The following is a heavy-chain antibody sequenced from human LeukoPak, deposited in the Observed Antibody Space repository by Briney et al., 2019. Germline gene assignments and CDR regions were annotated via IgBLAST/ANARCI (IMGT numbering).Heavy chain of an antibody. J-gene: IGHJ3*02. D-gene: IGHD3-22*01. CDR2: IYYSGST. Sequence: SETLSLTCTVSGGSISSFSYYWGWIRQHPGKGLEWIGYIYYSGSTYYNPSLKSRVTKSVGTSKNQFSLKLSSVTAADTAVYYCARVPYYDSSGYKSAFDIWGQGTMVAVSS. V-gene: IGHV4-31*03. CDR3: ARVPYYDSSGYKSAFDI. CDR1: GGSISSFSYY.